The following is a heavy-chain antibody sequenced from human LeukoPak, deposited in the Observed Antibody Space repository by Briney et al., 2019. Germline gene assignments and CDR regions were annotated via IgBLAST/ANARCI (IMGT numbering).Heavy chain of an antibody. V-gene: IGHV3-48*04. D-gene: IGHD4-17*01. CDR2: ISSSSSTI. J-gene: IGHJ4*02. CDR3: AKADYGDDLYYFNS. CDR1: GFTFSSYS. Sequence: SGGSLRLSCAASGFTFSSYSMNWVRQAPGKGLEWVSYISSSSSTIYYADSVKGRFTISRDNAKNSLYLQMNSLRAEDTAVYYCAKADYGDDLYYFNSWGQGTLVTVSS.